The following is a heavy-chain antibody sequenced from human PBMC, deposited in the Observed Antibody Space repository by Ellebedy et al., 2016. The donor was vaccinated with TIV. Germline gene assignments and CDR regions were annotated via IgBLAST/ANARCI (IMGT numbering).Heavy chain of an antibody. CDR2: IYSGGST. Sequence: PGGSLRLSCAASGFTVSSNYMSRVRQAPGKGLEWVSVIYSGGSTYYADSVKGRFTISRDNSKNTLYLQMNSLRAEETAVYYCARDMTYGDYDYWGQGTLVTVSS. CDR1: GFTVSSNY. J-gene: IGHJ4*02. CDR3: ARDMTYGDYDY. D-gene: IGHD4-17*01. V-gene: IGHV3-53*01.